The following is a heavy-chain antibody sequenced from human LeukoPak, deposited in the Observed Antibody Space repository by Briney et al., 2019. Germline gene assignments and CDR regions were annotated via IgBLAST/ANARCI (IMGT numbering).Heavy chain of an antibody. CDR1: GLTFRSYS. CDR3: ARSSGSYYNHDH. J-gene: IGHJ4*02. CDR2: ISSSSSTI. Sequence: GGSQSLSCVPSGLTFRSYSMKWVRHAPGKGREWVSYISSSSSTIFYADSVKGRFTVPRDNAKNSLYLQTNSLRDEDTGVYYCARSSGSYYNHDHWGEGTLVTVSS. D-gene: IGHD3-10*01. V-gene: IGHV3-48*02.